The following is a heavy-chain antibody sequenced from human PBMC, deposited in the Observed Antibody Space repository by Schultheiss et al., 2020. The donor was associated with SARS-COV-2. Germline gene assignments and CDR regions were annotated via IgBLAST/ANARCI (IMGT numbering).Heavy chain of an antibody. J-gene: IGHJ6*02. Sequence: GESLKISCAASGFTFSSYSMHWVRQAPGKGLEWVAVISYDGSNKYYADSVKGRFTISRDNAKNSLYLQMNSLRVDDTAVYYCARDLFTYGTYGMDVWGQGTTITV. V-gene: IGHV3-30*03. CDR3: ARDLFTYGTYGMDV. CDR1: GFTFSSYS. D-gene: IGHD2-21*01. CDR2: ISYDGSNK.